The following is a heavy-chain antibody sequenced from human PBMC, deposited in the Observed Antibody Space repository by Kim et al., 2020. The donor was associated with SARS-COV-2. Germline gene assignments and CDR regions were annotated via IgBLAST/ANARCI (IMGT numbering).Heavy chain of an antibody. CDR1: GGTFSSYA. V-gene: IGHV1-69*13. D-gene: IGHD3-3*01. CDR3: AGDQLRFLEWSPRWWFDP. CDR2: IIPIFGTA. Sequence: SVKVSCKASGGTFSSYAISWVRQAPGQGLEWMGGIIPIFGTANYAQKFQGRVTITADESTSTAYMELSSLRSEDTAVYYCAGDQLRFLEWSPRWWFDPWGQGTLVTVSS. J-gene: IGHJ5*02.